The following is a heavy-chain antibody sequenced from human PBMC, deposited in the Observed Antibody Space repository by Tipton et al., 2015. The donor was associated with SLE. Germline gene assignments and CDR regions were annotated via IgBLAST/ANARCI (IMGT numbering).Heavy chain of an antibody. CDR1: GGSISSDYHY. CDR3: ARGDNNSWRLRL. Sequence: TLSLTCTVSGGSISSDYHYWGWIRQPPGKGLEWIGSIYYTGTTTYYNSFLKSRVTMSVDTSKNQFSLRLTSVIAADTAVYYCARGDNNSWRLRLWGQGTLVTVSS. D-gene: IGHD2-21*02. J-gene: IGHJ4*02. V-gene: IGHV4-39*07. CDR2: IYYTGTTT.